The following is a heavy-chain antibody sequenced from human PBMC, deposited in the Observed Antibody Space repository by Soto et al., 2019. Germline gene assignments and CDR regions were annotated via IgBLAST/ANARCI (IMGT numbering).Heavy chain of an antibody. D-gene: IGHD1-26*01. CDR3: ARQSGDYYYYGMDV. CDR2: IYYSGIT. V-gene: IGHV4-39*01. CDR1: GGSISSSIYY. J-gene: IGHJ6*02. Sequence: SETLSLTCTVSGGSISSSIYYWGWIRHPPGKGLEWIGSIYYSGITYYNPSLKSRVTISVDTSKNQFSLKLSSVTAADTAVYYCARQSGDYYYYGMDVWGQGTTVTVSS.